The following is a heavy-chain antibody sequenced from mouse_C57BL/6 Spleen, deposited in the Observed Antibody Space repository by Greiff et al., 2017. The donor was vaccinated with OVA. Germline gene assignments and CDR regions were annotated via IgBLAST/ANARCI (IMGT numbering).Heavy chain of an antibody. CDR3: ARDHGSVYWYFDV. D-gene: IGHD1-1*01. Sequence: QVQLKESGAELVKPGASVKISCKASGYAFSSYWMNWVKQRPGKGLEWIGQIYPGDGDTNYNGKFKGKATLTADKSSSTAYMQLSSLTSEDSAVYFCARDHGSVYWYFDVWGTGTTVTVSS. J-gene: IGHJ1*03. CDR1: GYAFSSYW. V-gene: IGHV1-80*01. CDR2: IYPGDGDT.